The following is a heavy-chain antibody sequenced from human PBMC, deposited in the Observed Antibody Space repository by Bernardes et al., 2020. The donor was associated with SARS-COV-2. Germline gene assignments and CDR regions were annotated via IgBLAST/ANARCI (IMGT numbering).Heavy chain of an antibody. CDR1: GFTFSSFG. V-gene: IGHV3-30*18. CDR2: ISYDGNNQ. CDR3: AKDGYYGDYGGIDQ. D-gene: IGHD4-17*01. Sequence: GGSLRLSRAASGFTFSSFGMHWVRQAPGKGLEWVAFISYDGNNQYYADSVKGRFTISRDNSKNTLYLQMNSLRAEDTAICYCAKDGYYGDYGGIDQWGQGTLVTVSS. J-gene: IGHJ4*02.